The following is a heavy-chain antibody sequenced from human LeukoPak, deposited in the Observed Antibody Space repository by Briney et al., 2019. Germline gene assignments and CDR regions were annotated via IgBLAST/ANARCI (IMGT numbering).Heavy chain of an antibody. Sequence: GGSVKVSCKASGYTFTSYAMNWVRQAPGQGLEWMGWIHTNTESPTYAQGFTGRFVFSLDTSVSTAYLQISSLKAEDTAVYYCARDYGDYAFGYWDQGTLVTVSS. D-gene: IGHD4-17*01. CDR2: IHTNTESP. V-gene: IGHV7-4-1*02. J-gene: IGHJ4*02. CDR1: GYTFTSYA. CDR3: ARDYGDYAFGY.